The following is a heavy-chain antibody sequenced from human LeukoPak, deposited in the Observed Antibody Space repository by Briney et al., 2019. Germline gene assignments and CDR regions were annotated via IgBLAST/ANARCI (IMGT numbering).Heavy chain of an antibody. Sequence: GGSLRLSRAASGFTFSSYHMHWVRQATGKGLEWVSGIGTAGDTYYAGSVKGRFTISRENAKNSFYLQMNSLRPGDTAVYYCARVSGSGSYYYDFWGQGTLVTVSS. J-gene: IGHJ4*02. CDR2: IGTAGDT. V-gene: IGHV3-13*04. CDR1: GFTFSSYH. D-gene: IGHD3-10*01. CDR3: ARVSGSGSYYYDF.